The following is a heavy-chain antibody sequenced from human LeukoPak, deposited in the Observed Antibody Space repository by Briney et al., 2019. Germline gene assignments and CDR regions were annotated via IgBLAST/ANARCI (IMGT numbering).Heavy chain of an antibody. CDR2: IYYSGST. V-gene: IGHV4-34*01. Sequence: SETLSLTCAVYGGSFSGYYWSWIRQPPGKGLEWNGSIYYSGSTYYNPSLKSRVTISVDTSKNQFSLKLSSVTAADTAVYYCATDNNGYYPYYFDYWGQGTLVTVSS. CDR1: GGSFSGYY. D-gene: IGHD3-22*01. J-gene: IGHJ4*02. CDR3: ATDNNGYYPYYFDY.